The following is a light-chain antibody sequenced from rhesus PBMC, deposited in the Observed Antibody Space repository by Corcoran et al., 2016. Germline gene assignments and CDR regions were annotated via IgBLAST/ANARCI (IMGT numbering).Light chain of an antibody. V-gene: IGKV2-104*02. CDR3: MQALEFPYS. Sequence: DIVMTQTPLSLPVTPGEPASISCRSSQSLLDSEDGNPYFDWYLQKPGQSPPILIYEVSNRAFGVPDRFSGSGSDTDFTLKISRVEAEDVGVYYCMQALEFPYSFGQGTKVEIK. CDR2: EVS. J-gene: IGKJ2*01. CDR1: QSLLDSEDGNPY.